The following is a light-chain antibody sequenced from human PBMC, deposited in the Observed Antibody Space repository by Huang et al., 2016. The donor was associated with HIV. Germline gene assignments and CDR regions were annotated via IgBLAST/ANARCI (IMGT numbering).Light chain of an antibody. CDR2: LGS. J-gene: IGKJ2*01. V-gene: IGKV2-28*01. Sequence: DVVMTQSPLSLPVPPGEPASISCRSSQSLRHRNGLNYLDWYLQKQGQSPQLLNHLGSSRASGVPDRFSGGGSGTDFSLNISRVEAEDAGIYYCMEALQTPYTFGQGTKLEIK. CDR3: MEALQTPYT. CDR1: QSLRHRNGLNY.